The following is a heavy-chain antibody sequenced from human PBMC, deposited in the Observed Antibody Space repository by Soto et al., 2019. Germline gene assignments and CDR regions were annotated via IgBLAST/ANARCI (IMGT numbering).Heavy chain of an antibody. CDR3: ARLVTHDSYSDS. Sequence: PSETLSLTCAVSGGSISSHNWWICVRQPPGKGLEWIGEIYHSGDTNYSPSLKSRVSISLDKSKNQFSLKLNSLTAADTAVYYCARLVTHDSYSDSWGQGNLVTVSP. CDR2: IYHSGDT. CDR1: GGSISSHNW. J-gene: IGHJ4*02. D-gene: IGHD2-21*02. V-gene: IGHV4-4*02.